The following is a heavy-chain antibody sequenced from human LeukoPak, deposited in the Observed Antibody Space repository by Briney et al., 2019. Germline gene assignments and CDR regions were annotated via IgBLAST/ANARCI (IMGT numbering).Heavy chain of an antibody. V-gene: IGHV4-61*01. CDR2: IYYSGST. J-gene: IGHJ4*02. CDR1: GYSISSGYY. D-gene: IGHD5-24*01. CDR3: GRGGVEMATLFDY. Sequence: SETLSLTCTVSGYSISSGYYWGWIRQPPGKGLEWIGYIYYSGSTNYNPSLKSRVTISVDTSKNQFSLKLSSVTAADTAVYYCGRGGVEMATLFDYWGQGTLVTVSS.